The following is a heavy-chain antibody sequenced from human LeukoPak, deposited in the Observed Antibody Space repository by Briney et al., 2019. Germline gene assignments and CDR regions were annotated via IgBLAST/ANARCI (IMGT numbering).Heavy chain of an antibody. J-gene: IGHJ6*02. CDR1: GGSVSSGIHY. CDR3: ASTVTAPYYYYGMDV. CDR2: IYHSGST. V-gene: IGHV4-30-2*01. D-gene: IGHD4-11*01. Sequence: SETLSLTCSVSGGSVSSGIHYWSWIRQPPGKGLEWIGYIYHSGSTYYNPSLRSRVTISVDRSKNQFSLKLSSVTTADTAVYYCASTVTAPYYYYGMDVWGQGTMVTVSS.